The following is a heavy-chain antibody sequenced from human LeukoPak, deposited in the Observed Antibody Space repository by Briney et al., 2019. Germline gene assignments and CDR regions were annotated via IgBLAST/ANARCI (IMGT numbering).Heavy chain of an antibody. CDR3: ASGLVGATTDY. CDR1: GGSISSGSYY. J-gene: IGHJ4*02. Sequence: SSETLSLTCTVSGGSISSGSYYWSWIRQPAGKGLEWIGRIYTSGSTNYNPSLKSRVTISVDTSKNQFSLKLSSVTAADTAVYYCASGLVGATTDYWGQGTLVTVSS. V-gene: IGHV4-61*02. CDR2: IYTSGST. D-gene: IGHD1-26*01.